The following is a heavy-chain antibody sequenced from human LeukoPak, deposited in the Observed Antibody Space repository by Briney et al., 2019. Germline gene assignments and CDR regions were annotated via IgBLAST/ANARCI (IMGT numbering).Heavy chain of an antibody. V-gene: IGHV4-39*07. J-gene: IGHJ4*02. CDR1: GGSINNSSYY. Sequence: SETQSLTCSVSGGSINNSSYYWDWIRQPPGKGLEWIGSIYYSGSTYYNPSLKSRVTISVDTSKNQFSLKLSSVTAADTAVYYCARERIQLWLIWGQGTLVTVSS. CDR2: IYYSGST. CDR3: ARERIQLWLI. D-gene: IGHD5-18*01.